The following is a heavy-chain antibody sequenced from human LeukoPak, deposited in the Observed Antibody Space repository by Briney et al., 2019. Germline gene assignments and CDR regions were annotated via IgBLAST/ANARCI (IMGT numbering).Heavy chain of an antibody. Sequence: PSETLSLTCAVYGGSFSGYYWSWIRQPPGKGREWIGEINHSGSTNYNPSLNSRVTISVDTSKNQYSLKLSSVTAADTAVYYCARTPPRYCSGGSCLDYWGQGTLVTVSS. CDR1: GGSFSGYY. J-gene: IGHJ4*02. D-gene: IGHD2-15*01. V-gene: IGHV4-34*01. CDR3: ARTPPRYCSGGSCLDY. CDR2: INHSGST.